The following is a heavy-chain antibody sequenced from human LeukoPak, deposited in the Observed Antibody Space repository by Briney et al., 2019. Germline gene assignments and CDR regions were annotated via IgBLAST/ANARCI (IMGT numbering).Heavy chain of an antibody. CDR2: IIPIFGTA. CDR3: AIKTVRGSYGILDY. CDR1: GGTFSSYA. Sequence: ASVKVSCKASGGTFSSYAISWVRQAPGQGLEWMERIIPIFGTANYAQKFQGRVTITTDESTSTAYMELSSLRSEDTAVYYCAIKTVRGSYGILDYWGQGTLVTVSS. J-gene: IGHJ4*02. D-gene: IGHD1-26*01. V-gene: IGHV1-69*05.